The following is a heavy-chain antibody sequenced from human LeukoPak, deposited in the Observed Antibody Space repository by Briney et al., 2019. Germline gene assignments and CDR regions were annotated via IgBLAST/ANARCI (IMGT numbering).Heavy chain of an antibody. Sequence: EPGGSLRLSCAASGFTFSSYSMNWVRQAPGKGLEWVSYISSSSTNIYYADSVKGRFTISRDNAKNSLCLQMNSLRAEDTAVYYCARSGYYPDYYGMDVWGQGTTVTVSS. CDR1: GFTFSSYS. J-gene: IGHJ6*02. D-gene: IGHD3-22*01. CDR3: ARSGYYPDYYGMDV. CDR2: ISSSSTNI. V-gene: IGHV3-48*01.